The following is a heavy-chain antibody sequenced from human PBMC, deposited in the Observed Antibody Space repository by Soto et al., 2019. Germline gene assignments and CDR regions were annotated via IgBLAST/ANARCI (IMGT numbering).Heavy chain of an antibody. CDR1: GYTFTGYC. CDR3: ARDITVTTFGNYYGMDV. D-gene: IGHD4-4*01. CDR2: INPNSGGT. Sequence: ASVKVSCKASGYTFTGYCMHWVRQAPGQGLEWMGWINPNSGGTNYAQKFQGRVTMTRDTSISTAYMELSRLRSDDTAVYYCARDITVTTFGNYYGMDVWGQGTTVTVSS. V-gene: IGHV1-2*02. J-gene: IGHJ6*02.